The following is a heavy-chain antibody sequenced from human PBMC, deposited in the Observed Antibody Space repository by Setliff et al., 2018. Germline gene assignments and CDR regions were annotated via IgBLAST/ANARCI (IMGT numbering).Heavy chain of an antibody. J-gene: IGHJ2*01. D-gene: IGHD3-22*01. CDR2: IYYSGST. V-gene: IGHV4-30-4*08. Sequence: PSETLSLTCTVSGGSISSGDYYWSWIRQPPGKGLEWIGYIYYSGSTYHNPSLKSRFRISVDTSKNQFSLKLNSVTAADTAVYYCARDPIMGFYDSTGYSTLNWYFDLWGRGTLVTVSS. CDR1: GGSISSGDYY. CDR3: ARDPIMGFYDSTGYSTLNWYFDL.